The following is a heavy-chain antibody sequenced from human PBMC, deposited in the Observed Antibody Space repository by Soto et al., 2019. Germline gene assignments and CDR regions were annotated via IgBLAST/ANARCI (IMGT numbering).Heavy chain of an antibody. J-gene: IGHJ1*01. CDR3: ARTKIPAASPYQH. CDR1: GYTFTNDY. D-gene: IGHD6-13*01. Sequence: ASVKVSCKASGYTFTNDYMHWVRQAPGQGLEWMGVINPSGGDTTYVQKFQGRVAMTRDTATSTVYMELNSLRSEDTAVYYCARTKIPAASPYQHWGQGTLVTVSS. V-gene: IGHV1-46*01. CDR2: INPSGGDT.